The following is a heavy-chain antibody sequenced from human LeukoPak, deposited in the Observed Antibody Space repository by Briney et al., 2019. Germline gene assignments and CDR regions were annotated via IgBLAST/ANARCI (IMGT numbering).Heavy chain of an antibody. CDR1: GFTFSSYE. J-gene: IGHJ3*02. V-gene: IGHV3-48*03. CDR3: ARSRNYDSSGYYPPDAFDI. CDR2: ISSSGSTI. Sequence: GGSLRLSCAASGFTFSSYEMNWVRQAPGKGLEWVSYISSSGSTIYYADSVKGRFTISRDNAKNSLYLQMNSLRAEDTAVYYCARSRNYDSSGYYPPDAFDIWGQGTMVTVSS. D-gene: IGHD3-22*01.